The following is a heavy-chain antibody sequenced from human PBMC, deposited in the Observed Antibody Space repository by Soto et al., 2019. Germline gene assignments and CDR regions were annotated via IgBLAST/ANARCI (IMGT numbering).Heavy chain of an antibody. CDR2: INHSGST. J-gene: IGHJ5*02. Sequence: SETLSHTCAVYGGSFSGYYWSWIRQPPGKGLEWIGEINHSGSTNYNPSLKSRVTISVDTSKNQFSLKLSSVTAANTAVYYCARGSGIVVVVAASNWFDPWGQGTLVTVSS. D-gene: IGHD2-15*01. V-gene: IGHV4-34*01. CDR1: GGSFSGYY. CDR3: ARGSGIVVVVAASNWFDP.